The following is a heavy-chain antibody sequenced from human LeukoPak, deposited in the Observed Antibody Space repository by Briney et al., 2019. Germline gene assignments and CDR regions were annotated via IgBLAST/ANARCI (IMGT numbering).Heavy chain of an antibody. CDR2: IRYDGSNK. CDR1: GFTFSSYG. Sequence: PGGSLRLSCAASGFTFSSYGMHWVRQAPGKGLEWVAFIRYDGSNKYYADSVKGRFTISRDNSKNTLYLQMNSLRAEDTAVYYCAKDPAILGYFDYWGQGTLVTVPS. J-gene: IGHJ4*02. V-gene: IGHV3-30*02. D-gene: IGHD3-3*01. CDR3: AKDPAILGYFDY.